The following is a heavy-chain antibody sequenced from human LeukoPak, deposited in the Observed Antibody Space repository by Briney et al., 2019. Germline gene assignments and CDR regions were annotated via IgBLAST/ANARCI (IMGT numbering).Heavy chain of an antibody. CDR3: ARHSSWPTPYYHYYYMDV. Sequence: SETLSLTCAVYGGSFSGYYWSWIRQPPGKGLEWIGEINHSGSTNYNPSLKSRVTISVDTSKNQFSLKLSSVTAADTAVYYCARHSSWPTPYYHYYYMDVWGKGTTVTVSS. J-gene: IGHJ6*03. V-gene: IGHV4-34*01. CDR2: INHSGST. D-gene: IGHD6-13*01. CDR1: GGSFSGYY.